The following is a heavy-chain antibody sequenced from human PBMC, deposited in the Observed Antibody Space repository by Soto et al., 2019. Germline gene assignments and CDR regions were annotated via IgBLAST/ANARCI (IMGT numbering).Heavy chain of an antibody. Sequence: ALVKVSCKASGGPYSKYSISWVRQAPGQGLEWVGRIIPIFDTTNYAQKFQGRATITADKSTSTVYMDLSSLTSEDTAVYYCARSLLWNDYDSDGLDNCGQGSLVTGSS. CDR2: IIPIFDTT. D-gene: IGHD3-22*01. CDR1: GGPYSKYS. J-gene: IGHJ4*02. CDR3: ARSLLWNDYDSDGLDN. V-gene: IGHV1-69*08.